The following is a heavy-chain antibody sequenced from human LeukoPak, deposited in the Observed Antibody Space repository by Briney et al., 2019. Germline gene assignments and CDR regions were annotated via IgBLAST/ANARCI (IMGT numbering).Heavy chain of an antibody. Sequence: ASVKVSCKASGYTFTSYGISWVRQAPGQGLEWMGWISAYNGNTNYAQKLQGRVTMTTDTSTSTAYMELRSLRSDDTAVYYCARVELAVAGPEYFQHWGQGTLVTVSS. CDR1: GYTFTSYG. D-gene: IGHD6-19*01. CDR3: ARVELAVAGPEYFQH. J-gene: IGHJ1*01. V-gene: IGHV1-18*01. CDR2: ISAYNGNT.